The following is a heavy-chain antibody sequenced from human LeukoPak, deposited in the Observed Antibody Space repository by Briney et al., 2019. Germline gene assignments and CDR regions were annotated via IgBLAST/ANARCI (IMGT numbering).Heavy chain of an antibody. D-gene: IGHD6-13*01. CDR2: IGWNSGRI. Sequence: GGSLRLSCAASGITFDDYAMHWVRQAPGKGLEWVSGIGWNSGRIGYADSVKGRFTMSRDNAKKSLYLQMNSLRAEDTAFYYCAKGSASAGSSGNYFDYWGQGTLVTVSS. V-gene: IGHV3-9*01. CDR1: GITFDDYA. CDR3: AKGSASAGSSGNYFDY. J-gene: IGHJ4*02.